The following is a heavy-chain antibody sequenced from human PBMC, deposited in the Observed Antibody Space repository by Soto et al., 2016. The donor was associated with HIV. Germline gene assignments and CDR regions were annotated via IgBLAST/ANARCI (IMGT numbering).Heavy chain of an antibody. CDR2: VKSKVDGGTI. V-gene: IGHV3-15*01. CDR1: GFSFNNVW. Sequence: EVQLVESGGDLVKPGGSLRLSCAASGFSFNNVWLSWVRQAPGKGLEWLGRVKSKVDGGTIDYAAPVKDRFSISRDDPKNTVYLQMNSLKTEDTGLYYCTTVGRGTRDYWGQGTLVTVSS. J-gene: IGHJ4*02. CDR3: TTVGRGTRDY. D-gene: IGHD6-25*01.